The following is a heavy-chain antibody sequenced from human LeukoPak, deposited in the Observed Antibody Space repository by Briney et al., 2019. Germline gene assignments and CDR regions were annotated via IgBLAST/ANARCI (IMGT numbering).Heavy chain of an antibody. CDR1: GGSINSSTYY. V-gene: IGHV4-39*01. D-gene: IGHD1-1*01. J-gene: IGHJ4*02. Sequence: SSETLSLTCTVSGGSINSSTYYWGWIRQPPGKGLEWIGNIYYTGSTNYNPSLKSRVTISVDTSKNQFSLKLSSVTAADTAVYYCARHNSPTDPTFDYWGQGTLVTVSS. CDR3: ARHNSPTDPTFDY. CDR2: IYYTGST.